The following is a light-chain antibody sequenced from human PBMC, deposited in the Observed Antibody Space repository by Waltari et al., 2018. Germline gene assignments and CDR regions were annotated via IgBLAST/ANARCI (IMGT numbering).Light chain of an antibody. CDR1: QDISNY. CDR2: DAT. J-gene: IGKJ1*01. Sequence: DIQMTQSPSSLSASVGDRVTITCQASQDISNYLDWYQQKPGQAPKLLIYDATILEAGVPSRFSGSRSGTDFTFTISSLQHEDIATYYCQQYDNLPWTFGQGTKVEIK. CDR3: QQYDNLPWT. V-gene: IGKV1-33*01.